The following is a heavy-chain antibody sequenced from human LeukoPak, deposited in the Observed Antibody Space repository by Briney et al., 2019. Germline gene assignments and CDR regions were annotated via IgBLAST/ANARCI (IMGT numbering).Heavy chain of an antibody. J-gene: IGHJ4*02. D-gene: IGHD3-22*01. Sequence: GGSLRLSCTASGITFGDYGVSWFRQAPGKGLEWVSAISGSGGSTYYADSVKGRFTISRDNSKNTLYLQMNSLRAEDTAVYYCAKEYYDSSGLRGVFDYWGQGTLVTVSS. CDR1: GITFGDYG. V-gene: IGHV3-23*01. CDR3: AKEYYDSSGLRGVFDY. CDR2: ISGSGGST.